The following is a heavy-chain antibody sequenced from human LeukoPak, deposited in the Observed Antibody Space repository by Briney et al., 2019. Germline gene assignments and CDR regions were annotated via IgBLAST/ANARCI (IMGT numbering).Heavy chain of an antibody. J-gene: IGHJ5*02. Sequence: SETLSLTCAAYGGSFSGYFWSWIRQPPGKGLEWIGEINHSGRTYFNPSLKSRVTLSVDTSKNQFSLKLTSVTAADTAVYYCTRGQYERNPWGQGTLVTVSS. CDR2: INHSGRT. CDR1: GGSFSGYF. CDR3: TRGQYERNP. V-gene: IGHV4-34*01. D-gene: IGHD2/OR15-2a*01.